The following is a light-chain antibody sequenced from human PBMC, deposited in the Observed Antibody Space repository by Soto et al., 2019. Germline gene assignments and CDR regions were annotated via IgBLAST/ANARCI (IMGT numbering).Light chain of an antibody. V-gene: IGLV2-14*03. CDR1: SSDVGVYNF. CDR2: EVS. Sequence: QSVLAQPASVFGSPGQSITISCTGTSSDVGVYNFVSWYQQHPGKAPKLMIYEVSNRPSGVSNRFSGSKSGNTASLTISGLQPEDEADYYCSSYTTGSTVVFGTGTKVTVL. J-gene: IGLJ1*01. CDR3: SSYTTGSTVV.